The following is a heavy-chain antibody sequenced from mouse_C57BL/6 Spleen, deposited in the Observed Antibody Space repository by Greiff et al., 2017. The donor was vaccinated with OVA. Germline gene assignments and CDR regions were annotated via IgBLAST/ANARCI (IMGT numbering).Heavy chain of an antibody. CDR3: ARRYSNYGLYYAMDY. V-gene: IGHV1-26*01. D-gene: IGHD2-5*01. CDR1: GYTFTDYY. CDR2: INPNNGGT. J-gene: IGHJ4*01. Sequence: EVQLQQSGPELVKPGASVKISCKASGYTFTDYYMNWVKQSHGKSLEWIGDINPNNGGTSYNQKFKGKATLTVDKSSSTAYMELRSLTSEDSAVYYCARRYSNYGLYYAMDYWGQGTSVTVSS.